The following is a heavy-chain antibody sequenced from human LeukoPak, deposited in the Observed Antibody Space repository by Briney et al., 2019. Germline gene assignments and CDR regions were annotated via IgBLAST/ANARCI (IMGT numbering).Heavy chain of an antibody. CDR1: GFTFSSYG. V-gene: IGHV3-33*08. D-gene: IGHD3-10*01. CDR2: IWYDGSNK. CDR3: VRGESANYYGSGSTL. Sequence: GGSLRLSCAASGFTFSSYGMHWVRQAPGKGLEWVAVIWYDGSNKYYADSVKGRFTISRDNSKNTLYLQMNSLRAEDTPVYYCVRGESANYYGSGSTLWGQGTLVTVSS. J-gene: IGHJ4*02.